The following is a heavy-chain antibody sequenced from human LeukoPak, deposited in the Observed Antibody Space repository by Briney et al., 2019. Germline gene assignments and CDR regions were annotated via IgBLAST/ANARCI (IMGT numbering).Heavy chain of an antibody. CDR2: ISSSGSTI. J-gene: IGHJ6*03. Sequence: GGSLRLSCAASGFTFSSYEMNWVRQAPGKGLEWVSYISSSGSTIYYADSVKGRFTISRDNAKNSLYLQMNSLRAEDTAVYYCARDIWDYGDYGHYYYYMDVWGKGTTVTVSS. V-gene: IGHV3-48*03. CDR1: GFTFSSYE. D-gene: IGHD4-17*01. CDR3: ARDIWDYGDYGHYYYYMDV.